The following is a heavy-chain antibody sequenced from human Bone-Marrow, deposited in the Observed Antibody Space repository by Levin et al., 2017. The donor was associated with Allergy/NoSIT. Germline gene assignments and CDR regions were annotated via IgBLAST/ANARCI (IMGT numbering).Heavy chain of an antibody. Sequence: KSSETLSLTCTVSGGSIGRSSYYWGWIRQPPGKGLEWIGTVHHSGTTYYNPSLRSRVTISVDTSKNYFSLKLSSVTAADTAVYYCARHPSFLESFDYWGQGILVTVSS. CDR1: GGSIGRSSYY. CDR2: VHHSGTT. V-gene: IGHV4-39*01. D-gene: IGHD3-3*01. CDR3: ARHPSFLESFDY. J-gene: IGHJ4*02.